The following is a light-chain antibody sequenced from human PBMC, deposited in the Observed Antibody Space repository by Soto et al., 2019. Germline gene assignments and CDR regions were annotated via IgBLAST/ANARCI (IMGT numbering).Light chain of an antibody. J-gene: IGLJ1*01. CDR2: DVS. CDR3: CSYTTSSTYV. V-gene: IGLV2-14*03. CDR1: SSDVGNYNF. Sequence: QSVLTQPASVSGSPGQSIAISCTGTSSDVGNYNFVSWYQQHPGKAPKLMIYDVSNRPSGISNRFSGSKSGNTASLTISGLQAEYEADYYCCSYTTSSTYVFGTGTKVTVL.